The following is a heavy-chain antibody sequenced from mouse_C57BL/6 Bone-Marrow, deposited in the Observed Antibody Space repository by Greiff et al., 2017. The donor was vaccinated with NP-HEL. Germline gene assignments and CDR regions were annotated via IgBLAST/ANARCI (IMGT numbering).Heavy chain of an antibody. Sequence: VQLQQPGAELVKPGASVKLSCKASGYTFTSYWMHWVKQRPGQGLEWIGMIHPNSGSTNYNEKFKSKATLTVDKSSSTAYMQLSSLTSEDSAVYYCAHPSYYYGSSFYFDYWGQGTTLTVSS. CDR3: AHPSYYYGSSFYFDY. J-gene: IGHJ2*01. D-gene: IGHD1-1*01. V-gene: IGHV1-64*01. CDR1: GYTFTSYW. CDR2: IHPNSGST.